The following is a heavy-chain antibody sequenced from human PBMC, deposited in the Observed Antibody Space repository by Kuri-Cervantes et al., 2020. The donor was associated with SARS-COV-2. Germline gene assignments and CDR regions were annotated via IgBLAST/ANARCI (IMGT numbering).Heavy chain of an antibody. CDR2: ICHSGST. J-gene: IGHJ4*02. CDR1: GYSISSGYY. D-gene: IGHD3-3*01. Sequence: SETLSLTCAVSGYSISSGYYWGWIRQPPGKGLELFGSICHSGSTYYNPSLKGRVTISVDKSKNQFSLKMSSVTAADTAVYYWSRLPIYFGAHYFDYWGQGTLVTVSS. CDR3: SRLPIYFGAHYFDY. V-gene: IGHV4-38-2*01.